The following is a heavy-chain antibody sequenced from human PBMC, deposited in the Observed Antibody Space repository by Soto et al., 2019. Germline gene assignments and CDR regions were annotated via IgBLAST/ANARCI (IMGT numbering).Heavy chain of an antibody. Sequence: EVQLVESGGGMVQPGGSLRVSCAASGFTLSSYSMHWVRQAPGKGLEWVYYISVSGGTIYYADSVKGRFTISRDNANNSLSVQMNSLRDEDTAVYFCARETGLRSSGWSYYFDFWGQGTRVTVSS. CDR3: ARETGLRSSGWSYYFDF. V-gene: IGHV3-48*02. CDR2: ISVSGGTI. D-gene: IGHD6-19*01. J-gene: IGHJ4*02. CDR1: GFTLSSYS.